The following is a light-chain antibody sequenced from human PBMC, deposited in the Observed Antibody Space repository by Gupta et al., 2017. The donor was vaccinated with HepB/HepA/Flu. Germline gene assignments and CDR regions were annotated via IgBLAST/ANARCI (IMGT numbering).Light chain of an antibody. V-gene: IGKV1-39*01. J-gene: IGKJ4*01. CDR3: QQSDSTPFT. CDR1: QSISSY. Sequence: DIQMTQSPSSLSASVGDRVTITCRASQSISSYLNWYQQKPGKAPKLLIYAASSLQSGVPSRFSGSGSGTYFTLTISRLQPEDFATYYCQQSDSTPFTFGRGTKVEIK. CDR2: AAS.